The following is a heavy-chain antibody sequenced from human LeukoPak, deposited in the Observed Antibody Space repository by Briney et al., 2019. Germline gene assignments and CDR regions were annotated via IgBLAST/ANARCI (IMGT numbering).Heavy chain of an antibody. V-gene: IGHV3-21*01. Sequence: PGGSLRLSCAASGFTVSSNYMSWVRQAPGKGLEWVSSISSSSSYIYYADSVKGRFTISRDNAKNSLYLQMNGLRAEDTAVYYCASLTTVTTNFQHWGQGTLVTVSS. CDR1: GFTVSSNY. CDR2: ISSSSSYI. CDR3: ASLTTVTTNFQH. D-gene: IGHD4-17*01. J-gene: IGHJ1*01.